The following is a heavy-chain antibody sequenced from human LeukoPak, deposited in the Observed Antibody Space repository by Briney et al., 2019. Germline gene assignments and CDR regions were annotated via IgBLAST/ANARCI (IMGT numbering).Heavy chain of an antibody. CDR1: GFTFINYA. J-gene: IGHJ2*01. D-gene: IGHD3-10*01. V-gene: IGHV3-23*01. Sequence: GGSLRLSCVGSGFTFINYAMTWVRHSPGRGLEYVSSSSGSGASTHYADSVKGRFTISRDNSRNTLYLEMSSLRAEDSALYYCAKDRAPYGSGGGEDYFDLWGRGTLVTVSS. CDR3: AKDRAPYGSGGGEDYFDL. CDR2: SSGSGAST.